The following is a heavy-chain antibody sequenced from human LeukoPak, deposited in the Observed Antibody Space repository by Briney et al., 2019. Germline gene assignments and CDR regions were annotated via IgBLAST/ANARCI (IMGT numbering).Heavy chain of an antibody. CDR2: IYYSGST. D-gene: IGHD4/OR15-4a*01. J-gene: IGHJ4*02. CDR3: ARDDYNYFDY. V-gene: IGHV4-59*01. CDR1: GGSISSYY. Sequence: PSETLSLTCTVSGGSISSYYWSWIRQPPGKGLEWIGYIYYSGSTNYNPPLKSRVTISVDTSKNQFSLKLSSVTAADTAVYYCARDDYNYFDYWGQGTLVTVSS.